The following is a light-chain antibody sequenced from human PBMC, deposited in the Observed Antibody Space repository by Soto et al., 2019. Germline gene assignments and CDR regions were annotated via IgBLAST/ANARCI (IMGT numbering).Light chain of an antibody. J-gene: IGLJ3*02. V-gene: IGLV2-14*01. Sequence: QSALTQPASVSGSPGQSITISCTGTSSDVGAYNYVSWYQHYPGKAPKLMIYEVSNRPSGVSDRFSGSKSGNTASLTISGLQAEDEADYYCSSYTSTSTVLFGGGTKVTVL. CDR2: EVS. CDR3: SSYTSTSTVL. CDR1: SSDVGAYNY.